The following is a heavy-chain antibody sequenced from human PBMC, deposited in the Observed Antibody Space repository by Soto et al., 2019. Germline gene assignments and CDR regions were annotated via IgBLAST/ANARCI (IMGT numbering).Heavy chain of an antibody. CDR2: ISGSGGST. J-gene: IGHJ4*02. V-gene: IGHV3-23*01. CDR1: GFTFSSYA. CDR3: AKDSLLGYCSSTSCKRGGPFDY. D-gene: IGHD2-2*01. Sequence: GGSLRLSCAASGFTFSSYAMSWVRQAPGKGLEWVSAISGSGGSTYYADSVKGRFTISRDNSKNTLYLQMNSLRAEDTAVYYCAKDSLLGYCSSTSCKRGGPFDYWGQGTLVTVS.